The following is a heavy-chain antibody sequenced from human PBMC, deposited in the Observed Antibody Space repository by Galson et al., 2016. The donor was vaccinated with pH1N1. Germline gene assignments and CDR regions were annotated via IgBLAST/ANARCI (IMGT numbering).Heavy chain of an antibody. CDR1: GFTFSGQQ. CDR2: SRKRVNIYTT. V-gene: IGHV3-72*01. J-gene: IGHJ6*02. CDR3: ARVLEGGVDV. Sequence: SLRLSCAASGFTFSGQQMDWVRQAPGKGLEWVGRSRKRVNIYTTEYAPSVQGRFTISRDDAKKSLYLDMISLEPEDTAVYYCARVLEGGVDVWGQGTSVTVSS.